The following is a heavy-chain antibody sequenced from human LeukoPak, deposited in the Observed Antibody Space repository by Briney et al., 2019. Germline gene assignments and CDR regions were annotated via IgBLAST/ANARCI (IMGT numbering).Heavy chain of an antibody. Sequence: SETLSLTCSVSGVSISSGSYYWSWIRQPAGKGLEWIGRIYTSGSTNYNPSLKSRVTISVDTSKNQFSLKLSSVTAADTAVYYCAREHRAGYCSGGSCYIYYYYYMDVWGKGTTVTISS. CDR1: GVSISSGSYY. J-gene: IGHJ6*03. CDR3: AREHRAGYCSGGSCYIYYYYYMDV. D-gene: IGHD2-15*01. V-gene: IGHV4-61*02. CDR2: IYTSGST.